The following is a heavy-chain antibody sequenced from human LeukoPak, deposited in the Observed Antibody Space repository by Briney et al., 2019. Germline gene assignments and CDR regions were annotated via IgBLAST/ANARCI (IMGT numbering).Heavy chain of an antibody. CDR3: ARGPGGAYVTYYFDY. CDR2: INSRSTYL. J-gene: IGHJ4*02. CDR1: GFTLSSYG. V-gene: IGHV3-21*01. Sequence: GGSLRLSCAASGFTLSSYGMDWVRLAPGKGLEWVSSINSRSTYLYYADSVKGRFTISRDNAKNALYLQMDSLRAEDTAVYYCARGPGGAYVTYYFDYWGLGTLVTVSS. D-gene: IGHD3-16*01.